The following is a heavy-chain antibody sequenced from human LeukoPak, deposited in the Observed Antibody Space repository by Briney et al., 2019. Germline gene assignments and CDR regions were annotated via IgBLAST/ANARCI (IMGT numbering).Heavy chain of an antibody. J-gene: IGHJ6*03. D-gene: IGHD3-10*01. CDR3: GDYYYYYMDV. CDR1: GFTFSSYS. Sequence: PGGSLRLSCATSGFTFSSYSMNWVRQTPGKGLEWVSSISSGSSHIYYGDSAKGRFTISRDNAKNSLYYCARAGGITLVRGVIIGDYYYYYMDVWGKGTTVTVSS. CDR2: ISSGSSHI. V-gene: IGHV3-21*01.